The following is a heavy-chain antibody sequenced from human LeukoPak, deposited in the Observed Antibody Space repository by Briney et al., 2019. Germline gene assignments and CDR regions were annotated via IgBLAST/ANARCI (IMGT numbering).Heavy chain of an antibody. V-gene: IGHV4-34*01. CDR2: INHSGST. Sequence: SETLSLTCAVYGGSFSGYYWSWIRQPPGKGLEWIGEINHSGSTNYNPSLKSRVTISVDTSKKQFSLTLRSVTAADTAMYYCASDSFYDSGGYFYYWGQGTLVTVSS. CDR3: ASDSFYDSGGYFYY. CDR1: GGSFSGYY. J-gene: IGHJ4*02. D-gene: IGHD3-22*01.